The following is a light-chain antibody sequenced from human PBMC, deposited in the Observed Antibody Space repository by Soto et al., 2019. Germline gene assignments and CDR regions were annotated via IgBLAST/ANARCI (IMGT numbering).Light chain of an antibody. CDR3: QSFDNSLSASGV. CDR2: GNN. Sequence: QSVLTQPPSVSGAPGQRVTISCTGSSSNIGAGFDVHWYQQLPGAAPKLLIYGNNNRPSGVPDRFSGSKSAASASLVITGVQAEDEADYYCQSFDNSLSASGVFGGGTKLTVL. V-gene: IGLV1-40*01. J-gene: IGLJ3*02. CDR1: SSNIGAGFD.